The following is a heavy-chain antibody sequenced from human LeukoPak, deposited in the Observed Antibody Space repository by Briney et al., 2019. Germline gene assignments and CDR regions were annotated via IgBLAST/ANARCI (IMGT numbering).Heavy chain of an antibody. V-gene: IGHV1-18*04. CDR2: ISAYNGNT. CDR3: ARDVSGYDYYDY. CDR1: GYTFTSYG. D-gene: IGHD5-12*01. Sequence: ASVKVSCKASGYTFTSYGISWVRQAPGQGLEWMGWISAYNGNTNYAQKLQGRVIMTTDTSTSTAYMELRSLRSDDTAVYYCARDVSGYDYYDYWGQGTLVTVSS. J-gene: IGHJ4*02.